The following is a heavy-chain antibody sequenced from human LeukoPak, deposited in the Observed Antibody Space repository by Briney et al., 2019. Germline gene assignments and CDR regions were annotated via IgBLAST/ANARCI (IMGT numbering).Heavy chain of an antibody. D-gene: IGHD4-11*01. CDR3: ARGHTVTTPWFDP. CDR1: GGSFSGYY. J-gene: IGHJ5*02. Sequence: PSETLSLTCAVYGGSFSGYYWSWIRQPPGKGLEWIGEINHSGSTNYNPSLKRRVTISVDTSKNQFSLKLSSVTAADTAVYYCARGHTVTTPWFDPWGQGTLVTVSS. CDR2: INHSGST. V-gene: IGHV4-34*01.